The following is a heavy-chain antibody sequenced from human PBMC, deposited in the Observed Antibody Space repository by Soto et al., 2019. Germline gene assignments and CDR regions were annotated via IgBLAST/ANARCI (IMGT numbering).Heavy chain of an antibody. J-gene: IGHJ1*01. CDR3: ARQTEGHSSGWYRVGEYFQH. D-gene: IGHD6-19*01. Sequence: SETLSLTCTVSGGSISSSSYYWGWIRQPPGKGLEWIGSIYYSGSTYYNPSLKSRGTISVDTSKNQFSLKLSSVTAADTAVYYCARQTEGHSSGWYRVGEYFQHWGQGTLVTVSS. CDR1: GGSISSSSYY. CDR2: IYYSGST. V-gene: IGHV4-39*01.